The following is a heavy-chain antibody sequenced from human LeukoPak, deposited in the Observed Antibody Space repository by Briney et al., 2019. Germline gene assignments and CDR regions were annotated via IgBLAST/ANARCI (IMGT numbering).Heavy chain of an antibody. V-gene: IGHV3-7*01. CDR3: AKWELYSGFYYIDY. CDR1: GFTFSSYW. D-gene: IGHD1-26*01. J-gene: IGHJ4*02. Sequence: GGSLRLSCAASGFTFSSYWMTWVRQGPGKGLEWVANIKPDGSLIYYVDSVKGRFTISRGNAKNSLYLQMNSLRAKDTVVYYCAKWELYSGFYYIDYWGQGTLATVSS. CDR2: IKPDGSLI.